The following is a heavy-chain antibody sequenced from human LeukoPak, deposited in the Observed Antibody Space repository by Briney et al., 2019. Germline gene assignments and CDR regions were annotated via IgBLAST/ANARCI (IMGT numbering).Heavy chain of an antibody. CDR3: ARVGASEYYYDSSGYPTVPIDY. D-gene: IGHD3-22*01. J-gene: IGHJ4*02. V-gene: IGHV1-18*01. CDR2: ISAYNGNT. CDR1: GYTFTSYG. Sequence: GASVKVSCKASGYTFTSYGISWVRQAPGQGLEWMGWISAYNGNTNYAQKLQGRVTMTTDTSTSTAYMELRSLRSDDTAVYYCARVGASEYYYDSSGYPTVPIDYWGQGTLVTVSS.